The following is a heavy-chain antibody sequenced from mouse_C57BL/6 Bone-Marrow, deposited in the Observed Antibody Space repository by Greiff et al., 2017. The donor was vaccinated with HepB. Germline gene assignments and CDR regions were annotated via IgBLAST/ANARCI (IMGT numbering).Heavy chain of an antibody. D-gene: IGHD1-1*01. V-gene: IGHV1-26*01. J-gene: IGHJ3*01. CDR3: ARGYCGSRGAWFGD. CDR2: INPNNGGT. Sequence: EVQLQQSGPELVKPGASVKISCKASGYTFTDYYMNWVKQSHGKSLEWIGDINPNNGGTSYNQKFKGKATLTVDKSSSTAYMGRRRLTSEDSAVYYCARGYCGSRGAWFGDWGHVVMVTVSS. CDR1: GYTFTDYY.